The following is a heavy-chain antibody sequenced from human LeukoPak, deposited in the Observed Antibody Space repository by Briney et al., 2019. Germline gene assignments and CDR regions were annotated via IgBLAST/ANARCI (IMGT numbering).Heavy chain of an antibody. CDR3: ARRPYDSSGYYAR. D-gene: IGHD3-22*01. V-gene: IGHV1-2*02. CDR1: GYTFTGYY. CDR2: INPNSGGT. J-gene: IGHJ4*02. Sequence: VASVKVSCKASGYTFTGYYMHWVRQAPGQGLEWMGWINPNSGGTNYAQKFQGRVTMTRDTSISTAYMELSRLRSDDTAVYYCARRPYDSSGYYARWGQGTLVTVSS.